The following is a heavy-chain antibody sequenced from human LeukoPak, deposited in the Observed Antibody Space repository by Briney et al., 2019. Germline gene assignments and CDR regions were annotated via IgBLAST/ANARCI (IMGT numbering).Heavy chain of an antibody. J-gene: IGHJ6*03. Sequence: PSETLSLTCTVSAASISSGSYYWSWIRQPAGKGLEWIRRIYTSGSTNYSPSLKTRVTISVDRSKNQFSLKLSSVTAADTAVYYCARAKFGYYYDSGSYYYHYMDVWGKGTTVTISS. CDR3: ARAKFGYYYDSGSYYYHYMDV. CDR2: IYTSGST. V-gene: IGHV4-61*02. D-gene: IGHD3-10*01. CDR1: AASISSGSYY.